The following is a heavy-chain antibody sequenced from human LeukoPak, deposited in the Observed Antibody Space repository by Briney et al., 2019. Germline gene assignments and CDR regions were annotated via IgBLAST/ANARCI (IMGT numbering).Heavy chain of an antibody. CDR3: ARVFSYCSTTSCHDY. Sequence: GASVKVSCKASGYTFTSYGISWVRQAPGQGLEWMGWISAYNGNTDYAQKLQGRVTMTTDTSTNTAYMELRSLRSDDTAVYYCARVFSYCSTTSCHDYWGKGTLVTVSS. D-gene: IGHD2-2*01. CDR1: GYTFTSYG. CDR2: ISAYNGNT. V-gene: IGHV1-18*01. J-gene: IGHJ4*02.